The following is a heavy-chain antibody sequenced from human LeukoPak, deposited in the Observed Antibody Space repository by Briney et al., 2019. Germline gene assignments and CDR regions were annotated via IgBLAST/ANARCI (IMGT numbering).Heavy chain of an antibody. D-gene: IGHD3-22*01. V-gene: IGHV3-9*01. CDR1: GFTFDDYA. J-gene: IGHJ4*02. CDR2: ISWNSGSI. Sequence: PGGSLRLSCAASGFTFDDYAMHWVRQAPGKGLEWVSGISWNSGSIGHADSVKGRFTISRDNAKNSLYLQMNSLRAEDTALYYCAKARDSSGYYGLDYWGQGTLVTVSS. CDR3: AKARDSSGYYGLDY.